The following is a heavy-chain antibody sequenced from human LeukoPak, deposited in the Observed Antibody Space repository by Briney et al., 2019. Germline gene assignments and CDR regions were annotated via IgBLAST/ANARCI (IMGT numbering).Heavy chain of an antibody. D-gene: IGHD4/OR15-4a*01. CDR2: ISGYNGNT. CDR1: GYTFTSYG. V-gene: IGHV1-18*01. Sequence: GASVKVSCKASGYTFTSYGISWVRQAPGQGLEWMGWISGYNGNTDYAQKLQGRVTMTTDTSTSTVYMELRSLRSDDTAVYYCAREAFTTGCYDSWGQGTLVTVSS. CDR3: AREAFTTGCYDS. J-gene: IGHJ4*02.